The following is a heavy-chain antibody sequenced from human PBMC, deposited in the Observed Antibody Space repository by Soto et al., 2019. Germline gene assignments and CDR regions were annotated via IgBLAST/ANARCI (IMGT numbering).Heavy chain of an antibody. J-gene: IGHJ2*01. CDR1: GFTFSSYA. V-gene: IGHV3-64*02. CDR3: ARDGDGYNLNWYFDL. Sequence: GGSLRLSCAASGFTFSSYAMHWVRQAPGKGLEYVSAISSNGGSTYYADSVKGRFTISRDNSKNTLYLQMGSLRAEDMAVYYCARDGDGYNLNWYFDLWGRGTLVTVSS. D-gene: IGHD1-1*01. CDR2: ISSNGGST.